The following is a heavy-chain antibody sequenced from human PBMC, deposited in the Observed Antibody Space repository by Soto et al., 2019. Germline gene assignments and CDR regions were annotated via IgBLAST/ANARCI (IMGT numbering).Heavy chain of an antibody. CDR2: IKQGGNEK. V-gene: IGHV3-7*01. CDR1: GFMFSTYL. D-gene: IGHD3-16*01. CDR3: VGALTYEVPCYYYGMDV. Sequence: PGGSLRLSCEASGFMFSTYLMSWVRQAPGKGLEWVANIKQGGNEKFYVDSVKGRFTISRDNAKESLFLQMNSLRPEDTAVYYCVGALTYEVPCYYYGMDVWGQGTTVTVSS. J-gene: IGHJ6*02.